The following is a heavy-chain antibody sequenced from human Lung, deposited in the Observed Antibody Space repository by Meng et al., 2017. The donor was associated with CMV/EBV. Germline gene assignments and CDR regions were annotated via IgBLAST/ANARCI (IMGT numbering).Heavy chain of an antibody. CDR1: GFTFSRYG. J-gene: IGHJ4*02. Sequence: GESLKISCAASGFTFSRYGMSWVRQAPGKGLEWLSVMYSGGSSTFYADSVQGRFTISRDESKNTMYLQMNSLRAEDTALYYCAKCSSTSCRYFDYWGQGTLVTVSS. CDR3: AKCSSTSCRYFDY. D-gene: IGHD2-2*01. V-gene: IGHV3-23*03. CDR2: MYSGGSST.